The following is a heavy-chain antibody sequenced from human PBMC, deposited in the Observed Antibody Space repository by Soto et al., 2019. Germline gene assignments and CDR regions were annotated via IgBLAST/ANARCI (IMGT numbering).Heavy chain of an antibody. CDR3: ARSAIAVNGLFDH. J-gene: IGHJ4*02. CDR1: GGFISTSSYY. CDR2: IYYTGYN. V-gene: IGHV4-39*02. Sequence: QLQLQESGPGLVKPSETLSLTCTVSGGFISTSSYYWGWVRQPPGKGLEWIGTIYYTGYNYYNPSLKSRVAMSVDTSKDHFSLNLTSVTAADTAIYYCARSAIAVNGLFDHWGLGTLVTVSS. D-gene: IGHD6-19*01.